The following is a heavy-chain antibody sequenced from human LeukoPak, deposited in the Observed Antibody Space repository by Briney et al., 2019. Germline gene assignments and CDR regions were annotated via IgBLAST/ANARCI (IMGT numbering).Heavy chain of an antibody. CDR1: GFTFSSHA. CDR3: ARDLLARGSYYSY. Sequence: PGRSLRLSCAASGFTFSSHAMHWVRQAPGKGLEWVAVISYDGSNKYYADSVKGRFTISRDNSKNTLYLQMNSLRAEDTAVYYCARDLLARGSYYSYWGQGTLVTVSS. V-gene: IGHV3-30-3*01. J-gene: IGHJ4*02. CDR2: ISYDGSNK. D-gene: IGHD1-26*01.